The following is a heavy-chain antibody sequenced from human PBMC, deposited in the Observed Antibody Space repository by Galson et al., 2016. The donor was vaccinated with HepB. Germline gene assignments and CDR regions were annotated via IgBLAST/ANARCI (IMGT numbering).Heavy chain of an antibody. V-gene: IGHV2-5*02. CDR3: VHTRQWNDGRYFAF. J-gene: IGHJ2*01. D-gene: IGHD1-1*01. CDR1: GFTLSTRGVG. CDR2: IYWDDDK. Sequence: PALVTPTQTLTLTCTLSGFTLSTRGVGVAWIRQPPGKALDWLALIYWDDDKWHSPSPKSRLSVTKDTSTNQVFLKITNVDPVDTGTYYCVHTRQWNDGRYFAFWGPGTQVTVSS.